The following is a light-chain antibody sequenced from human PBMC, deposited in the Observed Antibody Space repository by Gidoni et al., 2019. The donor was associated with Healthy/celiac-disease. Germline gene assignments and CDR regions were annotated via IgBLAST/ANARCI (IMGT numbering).Light chain of an antibody. CDR1: QDISNY. V-gene: IGKV1-33*01. CDR3: QQYDNLPFT. CDR2: DAS. J-gene: IGKJ4*01. Sequence: DIQMTQYPSSLSASVGDRVTITCQASQDISNYLNWYQQKQGKAPKLLIYDASNLETGVPSRFSGSGSGTDVTFTISSLQPEDIATYYCQQYDNLPFTFGGGTKVEIK.